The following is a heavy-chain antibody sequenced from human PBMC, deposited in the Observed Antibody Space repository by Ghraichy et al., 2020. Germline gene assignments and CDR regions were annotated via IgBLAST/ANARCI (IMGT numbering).Heavy chain of an antibody. CDR3: ARGANGDYDL. CDR1: GFTFSSFA. D-gene: IGHD4-17*01. Sequence: GGSLRLSCAASGFTFSSFAVSWVRQTPGRGLEWVSAISASGSGTYYADSVKGRFTISRDNSKNPLYLQMNSLRAEDTAVYYCARGANGDYDLWGLGTLVTVSS. CDR2: ISASGSGT. V-gene: IGHV3-23*01. J-gene: IGHJ4*02.